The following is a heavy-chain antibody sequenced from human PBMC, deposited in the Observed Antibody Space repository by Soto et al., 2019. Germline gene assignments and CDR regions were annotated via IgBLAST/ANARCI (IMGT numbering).Heavy chain of an antibody. CDR2: INWNSGSI. CDR3: VKDESINWYSGHFRH. V-gene: IGHV3-9*01. CDR1: GLTFDDYA. J-gene: IGHJ1*01. Sequence: PGGSLRLSCAASGLTFDDYAMHGVRQVPGKGLEWVSGINWNSGSIGYGDSVKGRFAISRDNAKNSLHLQMNSLSAEDTAFYYCVKDESINWYSGHFRHWGQGTLVTVS. D-gene: IGHD6-13*01.